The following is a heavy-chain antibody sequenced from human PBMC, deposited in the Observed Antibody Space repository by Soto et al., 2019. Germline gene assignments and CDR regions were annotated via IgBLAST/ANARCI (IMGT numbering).Heavy chain of an antibody. Sequence: SETLSLTCAVYGGSFSGYYWSWIRQSPGEGLEWIGEINHSGKTNQNPSLQSRLTVSVDTSKNQFSLKLRSVTAADTAVYYCAREYGSGSYYYYGMDVWGQGTTVTVSS. D-gene: IGHD3-10*01. CDR2: INHSGKT. CDR3: AREYGSGSYYYYGMDV. CDR1: GGSFSGYY. J-gene: IGHJ6*02. V-gene: IGHV4-34*01.